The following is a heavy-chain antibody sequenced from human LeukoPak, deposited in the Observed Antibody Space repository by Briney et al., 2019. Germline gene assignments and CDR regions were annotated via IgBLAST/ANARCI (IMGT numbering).Heavy chain of an antibody. CDR1: GFTFSSYA. J-gene: IGHJ4*02. D-gene: IGHD3-10*01. Sequence: GGSLRLSCAASGFTFSSYAMSWVRQAPGKGLEWVSAISGSGGSTYYADSVKGRFTISRDNSKNTPYLQMNSLRAEDTAVYYCAKGSMVGVLCCFDYWGQGTLVTVSS. V-gene: IGHV3-23*01. CDR2: ISGSGGST. CDR3: AKGSMVGVLCCFDY.